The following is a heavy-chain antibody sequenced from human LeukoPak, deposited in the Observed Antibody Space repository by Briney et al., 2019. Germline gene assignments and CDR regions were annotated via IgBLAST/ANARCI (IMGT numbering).Heavy chain of an antibody. CDR1: GGPIISHY. Sequence: SETLSLTCTVSGGPIISHYWTWIRQSPVKGLEWIGDISNSGSTSYNPSLRSRVTISIDTSKNQFSLKLSSVTAADTAVYYCGRDALVGYLSFYYMDVWGKGTTDTVSS. CDR2: ISNSGST. J-gene: IGHJ6*03. CDR3: GRDALVGYLSFYYMDV. D-gene: IGHD2-15*01. V-gene: IGHV4-59*11.